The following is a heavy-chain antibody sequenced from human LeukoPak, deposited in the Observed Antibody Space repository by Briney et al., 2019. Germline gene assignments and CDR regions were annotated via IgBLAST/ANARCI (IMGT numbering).Heavy chain of an antibody. CDR1: GGSISSYY. Sequence: SETLSLTCSVSGGSISSYYWSWIRQPPGKGLEWIGSIDFSGSTKYNPSLKSRVTMSIDASKNQFSLKLSSVTAADTAVYYCASYSSGWYYFDYWGQGTLVTVSS. CDR2: IDFSGST. V-gene: IGHV4-59*01. D-gene: IGHD6-19*01. CDR3: ASYSSGWYYFDY. J-gene: IGHJ4*02.